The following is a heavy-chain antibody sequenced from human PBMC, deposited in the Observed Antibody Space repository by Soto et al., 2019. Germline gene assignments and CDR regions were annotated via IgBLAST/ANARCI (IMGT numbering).Heavy chain of an antibody. CDR1: GFTFKNYA. Sequence: PGGSLRLSCAASGFTFKNYAMSWGRQAPGKGLEWVSSISGSDGSTYYADSVKGRFSISRDNSKNTLDVQMNSLRAEDTAIYYCAKDLGGYCSGGSCYPTFQHWGQGTLVTVSS. V-gene: IGHV3-23*01. CDR2: ISGSDGST. CDR3: AKDLGGYCSGGSCYPTFQH. J-gene: IGHJ1*01. D-gene: IGHD2-15*01.